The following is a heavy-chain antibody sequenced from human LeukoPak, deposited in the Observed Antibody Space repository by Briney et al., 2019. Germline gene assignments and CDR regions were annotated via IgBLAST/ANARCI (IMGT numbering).Heavy chain of an antibody. CDR3: SRHRGLLWSAT. Sequence: PGGSLRLSCAASGFTFSSYSMNWVRQAPGKGLEWVSYISSSSGNIYYADSVKGRFTISRDNSKNTLYLQMSSLRAEDTAVYYCSRHRGLLWSATWGQGTLVTVSS. D-gene: IGHD3-10*01. CDR2: ISSSSGNI. V-gene: IGHV3-48*01. CDR1: GFTFSSYS. J-gene: IGHJ5*02.